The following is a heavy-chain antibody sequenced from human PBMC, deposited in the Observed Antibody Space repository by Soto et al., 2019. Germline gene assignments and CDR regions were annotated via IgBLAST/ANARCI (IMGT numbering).Heavy chain of an antibody. J-gene: IGHJ3*02. CDR3: AAEPWIAVAGSGAFVI. CDR1: GYTFTSYA. Sequence: ASVKVSCKASGYTFTSYAIHWVRQAPGQRLEWMGWINAGNGNTKYSQKFQGRVTITRDTSASTAYMELSSLRSEDTAVYYCAAEPWIAVAGSGAFVIWGQGTMVTVSS. CDR2: INAGNGNT. V-gene: IGHV1-3*01. D-gene: IGHD6-19*01.